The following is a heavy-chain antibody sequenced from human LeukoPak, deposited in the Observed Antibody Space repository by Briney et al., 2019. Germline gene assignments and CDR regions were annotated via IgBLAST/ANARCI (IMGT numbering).Heavy chain of an antibody. V-gene: IGHV4-34*01. D-gene: IGHD2-2*01. J-gene: IGHJ5*02. Sequence: SETLSLTCAVYGGSFSGYYWSWIRQPPGKGLEWIGEINHSGSTNYNPSLKSRVTISVDTSKNQFSLKLSSVTAADTAVYYCARHGRYCSSTSCYGRFDPWGQGTLVTVSS. CDR3: ARHGRYCSSTSCYGRFDP. CDR2: INHSGST. CDR1: GGSFSGYY.